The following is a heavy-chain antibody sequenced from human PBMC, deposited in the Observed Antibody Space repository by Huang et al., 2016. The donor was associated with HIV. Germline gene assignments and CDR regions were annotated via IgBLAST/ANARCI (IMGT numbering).Heavy chain of an antibody. CDR1: NYNFGSHG. CDR3: ARSGFGVVITTTLDYYYMDV. CDR2: ISVYNGDT. Sequence: QVQLVQSGAEVKKPGASVKVSCEASNYNFGSHGISWVRQAPGQGLEWMGWISVYNGDTKYAQKFQGRVTMTRETSTRTAYMELTSRRFDDTAVYYCARSGFGVVITTTLDYYYMDVWGTGTTVTVSS. J-gene: IGHJ6*03. V-gene: IGHV1-18*01. D-gene: IGHD3-3*01.